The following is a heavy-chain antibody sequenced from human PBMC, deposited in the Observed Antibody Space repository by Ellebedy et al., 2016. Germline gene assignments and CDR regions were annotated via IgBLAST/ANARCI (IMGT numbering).Heavy chain of an antibody. CDR2: IYYSGST. Sequence: SETLSLXCAVYGGSFSGYYWGWIRQPPGKGLEWIGSIYYSGSTYYNPSLKSRVTISADTSKNQFSLKLSSVTAADTAVYYCARDPRQYSGSYYYYYGMDVWGQGTTVTVSS. D-gene: IGHD1-26*01. V-gene: IGHV4-34*01. J-gene: IGHJ6*02. CDR1: GGSFSGYY. CDR3: ARDPRQYSGSYYYYYGMDV.